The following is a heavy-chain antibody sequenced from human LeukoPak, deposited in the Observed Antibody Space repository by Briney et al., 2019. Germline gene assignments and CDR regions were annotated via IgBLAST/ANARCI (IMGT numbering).Heavy chain of an antibody. CDR3: ARDATYCTNGVCYTRFDY. CDR2: MNLDGSER. D-gene: IGHD2-8*01. J-gene: IGHJ4*02. Sequence: GGSLRLSCAASGFTFTSHWMSWVRQAPGKGLEWVARMNLDGSERYYVDSVKGRFTISRDNAKTSLYLEMNSLRAEDTAVYYCARDATYCTNGVCYTRFDYWGQGTLVTVSS. CDR1: GFTFTSHW. V-gene: IGHV3-7*01.